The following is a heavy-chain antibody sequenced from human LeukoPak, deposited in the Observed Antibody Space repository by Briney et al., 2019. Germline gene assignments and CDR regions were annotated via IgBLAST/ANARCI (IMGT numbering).Heavy chain of an antibody. V-gene: IGHV3-23*01. D-gene: IGHD5-18*01. CDR3: GKTTVGYSSGQKPAWPVDY. J-gene: IGHJ4*02. Sequence: RRCLRLSCEPAGFTFGIHAIYWVRHAARDGMEWDGGTLGIVGSPHHAEHVKGRLNIARDNHRNTVYLQINSLRADDAAVYYCGKTTVGYSSGQKPAWPVDYWGQGTLVTVSS. CDR1: GFTFGIHA. CDR2: TLGIVGSP.